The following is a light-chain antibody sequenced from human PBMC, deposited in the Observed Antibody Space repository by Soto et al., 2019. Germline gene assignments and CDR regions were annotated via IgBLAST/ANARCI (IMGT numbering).Light chain of an antibody. CDR1: QSISSW. CDR3: QQYNTYWT. CDR2: KAS. Sequence: DIQMTQSPSTLSASVGDRVTITCRASQSISSWLAWYQQKPGKAPKLLIYKASILESGVPSRFSGSGSGAAFTLTISSLQPDDFATYYCQQYNTYWTFGQGTKVDI. J-gene: IGKJ1*01. V-gene: IGKV1-5*03.